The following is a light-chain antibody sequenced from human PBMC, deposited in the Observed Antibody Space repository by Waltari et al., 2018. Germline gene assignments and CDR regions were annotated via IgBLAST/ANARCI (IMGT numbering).Light chain of an antibody. CDR3: CSYTNSRTWV. Sequence: QSALTQPASVSGSPGQSITISCTGTSSDVGRYELVSWYQQHPDKAPTLIIFEDTTRPSGISNRFSGSKSGNTASLTISGLQAEDEADYYCCSYTNSRTWVFGGGTKLTVL. CDR2: EDT. J-gene: IGLJ3*02. CDR1: SSDVGRYEL. V-gene: IGLV2-23*01.